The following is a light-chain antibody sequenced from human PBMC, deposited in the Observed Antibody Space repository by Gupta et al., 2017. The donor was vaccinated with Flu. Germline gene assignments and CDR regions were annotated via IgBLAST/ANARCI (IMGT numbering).Light chain of an antibody. J-gene: IGLJ2*01. CDR3: SSYTSENTVV. CDR2: DVS. CDR1: TSDIGAYKY. V-gene: IGLV2-14*03. Sequence: QSALTQPASVSGSLGQSITISCTGTTSDIGAYKYFSWYQQPPGKAPKLICSDVSYRPSGVSRRCAANNSATTALTNSSGLEGDDDAYYYCSSYTSENTVVFGGGTKLTVL.